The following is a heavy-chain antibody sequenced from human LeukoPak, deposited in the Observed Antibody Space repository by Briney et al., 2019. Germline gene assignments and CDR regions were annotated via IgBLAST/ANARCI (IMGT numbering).Heavy chain of an antibody. V-gene: IGHV4-61*01. J-gene: IGHJ4*02. D-gene: IGHD6-19*01. Sequence: SETLSLTCTVSGGSVSSGSYYWSWIRQPPGKGLEWIGYIYYSGSTNYNPSLKSRVTISVDTSKNQFSLKLSSVTAADTAVYYCASSGWREIDYWGQGTLVTVSS. CDR3: ASSGWREIDY. CDR2: IYYSGST. CDR1: GGSVSSGSYY.